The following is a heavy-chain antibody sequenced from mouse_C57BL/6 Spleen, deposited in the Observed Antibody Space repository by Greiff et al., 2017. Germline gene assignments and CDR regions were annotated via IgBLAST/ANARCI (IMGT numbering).Heavy chain of an antibody. D-gene: IGHD2-5*01. CDR2: ISYDGSN. CDR3: ARSPYSNYFDY. V-gene: IGHV3-6*01. J-gene: IGHJ2*01. CDR1: GYSITSGYY. Sequence: EVKLQESGPGLVKPSQSLSLTCSVTGYSITSGYYWNWIRQFPGNKLEWMGYISYDGSNNYNPSLKNRISITRDTSKNQFFLKLNSVTTEDTATYYCARSPYSNYFDYWGQGTTLTVSS.